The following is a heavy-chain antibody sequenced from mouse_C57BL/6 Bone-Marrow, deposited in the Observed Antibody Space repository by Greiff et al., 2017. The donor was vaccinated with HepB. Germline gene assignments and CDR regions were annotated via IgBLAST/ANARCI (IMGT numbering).Heavy chain of an antibody. CDR2: IDPSDSET. D-gene: IGHD1-1*01. CDR1: GYTFTSYW. Sequence: QVQLQQPGAELVRPGSSVKLSCKASGYTFTSYWMHWVKQRPIQGLEWIGNIDPSDSETHYNQKFKDKATLTVDKSSSTAYMQLSSLTSEDSAVYYCARVVKWSDYFDYWGQGTTLTVSS. V-gene: IGHV1-52*01. CDR3: ARVVKWSDYFDY. J-gene: IGHJ2*01.